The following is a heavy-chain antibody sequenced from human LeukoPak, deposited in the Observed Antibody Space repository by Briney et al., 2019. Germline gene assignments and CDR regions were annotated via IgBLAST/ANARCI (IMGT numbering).Heavy chain of an antibody. V-gene: IGHV1-18*01. D-gene: IGHD2-15*01. CDR3: ARDEYCSGANCYSGYNWFDL. CDR1: NYTFTNYG. J-gene: IGHJ5*02. Sequence: ASVKVSCKASNYTFTNYGVSWVRQAPGQGLEWMGWISGYDGNTEYAQNFQGRLTMTTDTSTNTAYMEVRSLRLDDTAVYYCARDEYCSGANCYSGYNWFDLWGQGTLVTGSS. CDR2: ISGYDGNT.